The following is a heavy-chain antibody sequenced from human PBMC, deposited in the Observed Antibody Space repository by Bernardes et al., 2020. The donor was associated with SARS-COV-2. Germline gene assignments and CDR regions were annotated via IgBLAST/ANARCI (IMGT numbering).Heavy chain of an antibody. CDR3: ARRQIGYCSGGRCYAPDALDI. D-gene: IGHD2-15*01. CDR2: IYGGDSDT. J-gene: IGHJ3*02. Sequence: GESLKISCKTSGYTFTDHWIAWVRQMPGKGLEWMGMIYGGDSDTRYSPSFEGQVTISVDKSISIAHMQWSSLKASDTAMYYCARRQIGYCSGGRCYAPDALDIWGQGTMVTVSS. CDR1: GYTFTDHW. V-gene: IGHV5-51*01.